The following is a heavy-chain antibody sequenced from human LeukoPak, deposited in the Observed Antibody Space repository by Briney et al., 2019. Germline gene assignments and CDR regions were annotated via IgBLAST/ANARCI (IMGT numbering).Heavy chain of an antibody. CDR1: GYTFTGYY. V-gene: IGHV1-2*02. Sequence: ASVKVSCKASGYTFTGYYMHWVRQAPGQGLEWMGWINPNSGSTNYAQKFQGRVTMTKDTSISTAYMELSRLRSDDTAVYYCARYWGYYYYGMDVWGQGTTVTVSS. J-gene: IGHJ6*02. CDR3: ARYWGYYYYGMDV. CDR2: INPNSGST. D-gene: IGHD2-8*02.